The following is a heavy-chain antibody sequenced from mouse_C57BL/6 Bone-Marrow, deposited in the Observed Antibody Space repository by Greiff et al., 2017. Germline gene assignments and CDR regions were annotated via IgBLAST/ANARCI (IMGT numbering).Heavy chain of an antibody. J-gene: IGHJ2*01. CDR3: TYGYYEDY. D-gene: IGHD2-3*01. CDR1: GFNIKDDY. CDR2: IDSENGDT. V-gene: IGHV14-4*01. Sequence: EVQLQQSGAELVRPGASVKLSCAASGFNIKDDYMHWVKQRPEQGLEWIGWIDSENGDTEYASKFQGKATITADTSSNTAYLQLSSLTSEDTAVYYCTYGYYEDYWGQGTTLTVSS.